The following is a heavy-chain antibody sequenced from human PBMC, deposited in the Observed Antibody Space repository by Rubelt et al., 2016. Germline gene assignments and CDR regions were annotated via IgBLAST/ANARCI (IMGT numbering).Heavy chain of an antibody. J-gene: IGHJ5*02. CDR3: ARTPTRRYCSSTSCSHRGVGGPQQVDP. V-gene: IGHV4-34*01. D-gene: IGHD2-2*01. Sequence: LEWIGEINHSGSTNYNPSLKSRVAISVDTSKNQFSLKLSSVTAADTAVVYCARTPTRRYCSSTSCSHRGVGGPQQVDPWGQGTLVTVSS. CDR2: INHSGST.